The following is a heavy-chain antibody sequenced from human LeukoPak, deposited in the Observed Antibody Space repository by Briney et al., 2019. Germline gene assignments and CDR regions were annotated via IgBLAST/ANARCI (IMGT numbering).Heavy chain of an antibody. J-gene: IGHJ4*02. V-gene: IGHV3-30*18. CDR2: ISKDGSNI. CDR1: GFTFSTYG. D-gene: IGHD1-26*01. Sequence: GTSLRLSCAASGFTFSTYGMHWVRQAPGKGLEWVAVISKDGSNIYYSVSVRGRFTISRDNSKSTVDLQMNSLRAEDTAVYYCAKDLTPSKYSGSYFSSPGGVDYWGQGTLVTVSS. CDR3: AKDLTPSKYSGSYFSSPGGVDY.